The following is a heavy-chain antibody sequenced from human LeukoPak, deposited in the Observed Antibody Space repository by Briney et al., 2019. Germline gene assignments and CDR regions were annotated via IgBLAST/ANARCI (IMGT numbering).Heavy chain of an antibody. CDR1: GYTFTGYY. D-gene: IGHD2-2*01. J-gene: IGHJ4*02. V-gene: IGHV1-2*02. CDR3: ARANALYCSSTSCLFDY. Sequence: ASVKVSCKASGYTFTGYYMHWVRRAPGQGLEWMAWINPNSGGTYYAQNFHDRITMTRDTSISTAYMELSRLRSDDTAIYYCARANALYCSSTSCLFDYWGQGTLVTVSS. CDR2: INPNSGGT.